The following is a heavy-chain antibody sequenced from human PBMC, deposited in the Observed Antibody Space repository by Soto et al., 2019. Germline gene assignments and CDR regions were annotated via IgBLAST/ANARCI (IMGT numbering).Heavy chain of an antibody. V-gene: IGHV4-34*01. J-gene: IGHJ3*02. D-gene: IGHD2-2*01. CDR1: GGSFSGYY. CDR3: ARTLCTSCYCGKAFAI. Sequence: SETLSLTCAVYGGSFSGYYWSWIRQPPGKGLEWIGEINHSGSTNYNPSLKSRVTISVDTSKNQFSLKLSSVTAADTAVYYCARTLCTSCYCGKAFAIWGQGTMVTVSS. CDR2: INHSGST.